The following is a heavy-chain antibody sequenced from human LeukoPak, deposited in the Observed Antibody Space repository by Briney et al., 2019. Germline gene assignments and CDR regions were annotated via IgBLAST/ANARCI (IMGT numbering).Heavy chain of an antibody. V-gene: IGHV3-23*01. D-gene: IGHD1-14*01. CDR1: GLTFSSYA. Sequence: SGWSLRLSCAASGLTFSSYAMSWVRQAPGKGLEWVSCITGSGDTTYYADSVRGRFSISRDNSKNTLYLEMNSLRAEDTAVYYCVRNLRKLDYWGQGSLVTVSS. CDR2: ITGSGDTT. CDR3: VRNLRKLDY. J-gene: IGHJ4*02.